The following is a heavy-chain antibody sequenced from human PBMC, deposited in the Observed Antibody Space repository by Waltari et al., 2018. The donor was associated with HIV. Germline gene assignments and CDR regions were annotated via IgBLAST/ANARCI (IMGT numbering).Heavy chain of an antibody. Sequence: QVQLVASGGGVVQPGRSLRLSCAASGLTFRSYAMPWVRQAPGKGLEWVAVISNDGSNKYYADSVKGRFTISRDNSKNTLYLQMNSLRAEDTAVYYCARDWGSLRDDYYYYGMDVWGQGTTVTVSS. CDR3: ARDWGSLRDDYYYYGMDV. J-gene: IGHJ6*02. D-gene: IGHD3-16*01. CDR1: GLTFRSYA. CDR2: ISNDGSNK. V-gene: IGHV3-30*04.